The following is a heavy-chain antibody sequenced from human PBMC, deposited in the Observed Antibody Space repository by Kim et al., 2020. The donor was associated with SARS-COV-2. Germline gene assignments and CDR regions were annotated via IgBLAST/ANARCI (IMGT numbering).Heavy chain of an antibody. D-gene: IGHD1-26*01. Sequence: SVQGRFNISRDNSKNSLYLHMSSLRTEDTALYYCAKNGEVGATSYYFGMDVWGQGTTVTVSS. J-gene: IGHJ6*02. V-gene: IGHV3-43*01. CDR3: AKNGEVGATSYYFGMDV.